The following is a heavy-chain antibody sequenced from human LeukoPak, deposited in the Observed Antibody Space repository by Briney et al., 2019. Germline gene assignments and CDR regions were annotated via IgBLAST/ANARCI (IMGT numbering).Heavy chain of an antibody. CDR2: ISGSGGST. Sequence: PGGTLRLSCAASGFTFSSYGMSWGRQAPGKGVEWVSAISGSGGSTYYADSVKGRFTISRDNSKNTLYLQMNSLRAEDTAVYYCAKDRDPYGDNHAFDIWGQGTMVTVSS. CDR1: GFTFSSYG. D-gene: IGHD4-17*01. V-gene: IGHV3-23*01. CDR3: AKDRDPYGDNHAFDI. J-gene: IGHJ3*02.